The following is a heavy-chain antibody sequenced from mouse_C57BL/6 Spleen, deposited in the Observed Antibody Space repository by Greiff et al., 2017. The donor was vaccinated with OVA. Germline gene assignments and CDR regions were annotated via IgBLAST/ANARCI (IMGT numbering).Heavy chain of an antibody. D-gene: IGHD2-4*01. J-gene: IGHJ2*01. CDR2: INPNNGGT. CDR3: ARRGITALCDY. CDR1: GYTFTDYY. Sequence: EVQLQQSGPELVKPGASVKISCKASGYTFTDYYMNWVKQSHGKSLEWIGDINPNNGGTSYNQKFKGKATLTVDKSSSTAYMELRSLTSEDSAVYYCARRGITALCDYWGQGTTLTVSS. V-gene: IGHV1-26*01.